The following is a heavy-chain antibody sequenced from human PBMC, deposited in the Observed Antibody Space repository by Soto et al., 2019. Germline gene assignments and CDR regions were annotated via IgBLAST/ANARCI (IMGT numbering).Heavy chain of an antibody. D-gene: IGHD2-15*01. CDR1: GFTFSSYG. CDR2: IWYDGSNK. J-gene: IGHJ3*02. CDR3: AREFLIRVVAATNDAFDI. Sequence: QVQLVESGGGVVQPGRSLRLSCAASGFTFSSYGMHWVRQAPGKGLEWVAVIWYDGSNKYYADSVKGRFTISRDNSKNTLYLQMNSLRAEDTAVYYCAREFLIRVVAATNDAFDIWGQGTMVTVSS. V-gene: IGHV3-33*01.